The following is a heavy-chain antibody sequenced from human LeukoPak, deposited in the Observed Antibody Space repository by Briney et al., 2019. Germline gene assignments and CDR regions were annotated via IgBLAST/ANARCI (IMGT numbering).Heavy chain of an antibody. CDR1: GYSFTNYW. V-gene: IGHV5-51*01. CDR2: IYPGDSDT. CDR3: ARGDSSSSFFGYF. J-gene: IGHJ4*02. Sequence: NPGESLKISCKGSGYSFTNYWIGWVRQMPGKGLEWMGIIYPGDSDTRYSPSFQGQVTISADKSISTAYLQWSSLKASDTAMYYCARGDSSSSFFGYFWGQGTLVTVSS. D-gene: IGHD6-6*01.